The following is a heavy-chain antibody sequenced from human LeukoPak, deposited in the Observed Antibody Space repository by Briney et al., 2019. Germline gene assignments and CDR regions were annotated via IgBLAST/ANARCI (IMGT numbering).Heavy chain of an antibody. CDR1: GFTFSSYG. J-gene: IGHJ6*03. D-gene: IGHD3-10*01. V-gene: IGHV3-23*01. Sequence: GGSLRLSCAASGFTFSSYGMSWVRQAPGKGLEWVSAISGSGGSTYYADSVKGRFTISRDNSKNTLYLQMNSLRAEDTALYYCARVRPYYYGSGSQYYYYYMDVWGKGTTVTVSS. CDR3: ARVRPYYYGSGSQYYYYYMDV. CDR2: ISGSGGST.